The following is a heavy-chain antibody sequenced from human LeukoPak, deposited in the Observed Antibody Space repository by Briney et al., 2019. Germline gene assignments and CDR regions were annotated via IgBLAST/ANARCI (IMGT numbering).Heavy chain of an antibody. CDR3: ARGYYDYVWGSYRYTEGGDTYYYYYYMDV. CDR2: IYYSGST. Sequence: PSETLSLTCTVSGGSISSYYWSWIRQPPGKGLEWIGYIYYSGSTNYNPSLKSRVTISVDASKNQFSLKLSSVTAADTAVYYCARGYYDYVWGSYRYTEGGDTYYYYYYMDVWGKGTTVTISS. V-gene: IGHV4-59*01. D-gene: IGHD3-16*02. J-gene: IGHJ6*03. CDR1: GGSISSYY.